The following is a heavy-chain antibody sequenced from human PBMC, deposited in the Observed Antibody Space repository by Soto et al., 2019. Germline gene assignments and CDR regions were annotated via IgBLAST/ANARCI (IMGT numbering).Heavy chain of an antibody. CDR1: GFTFSSYS. J-gene: IGHJ3*02. Sequence: GGSLRLSCAASGFTFSSYSMNWVRQAPGKGLEWVSSISSSSSYIYYADSVKGRFTISRDNAKNSLYLQMNSLRAEDTAVYYCASSDNWNYDPDAFDIWGQGTMVTVSS. D-gene: IGHD1-7*01. CDR2: ISSSSSYI. V-gene: IGHV3-21*01. CDR3: ASSDNWNYDPDAFDI.